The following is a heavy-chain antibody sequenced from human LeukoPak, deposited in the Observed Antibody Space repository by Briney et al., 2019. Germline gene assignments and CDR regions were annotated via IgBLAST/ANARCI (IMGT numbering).Heavy chain of an antibody. CDR2: IYWDDDK. CDR1: GFSLSTSGVG. J-gene: IGHJ4*02. V-gene: IGHV2-5*02. Sequence: ESGPTLVKPTQTLTLTCTFSGFSLSTSGVGVAWIRQPPGKALEWLALIYWDDDKRYSPSLESRLTITKDTSKNQVVLTMTDMDPVDTATYHCAHFPRSGWSGYYFDFWGQGTLATVSS. CDR3: AHFPRSGWSGYYFDF. D-gene: IGHD6-13*01.